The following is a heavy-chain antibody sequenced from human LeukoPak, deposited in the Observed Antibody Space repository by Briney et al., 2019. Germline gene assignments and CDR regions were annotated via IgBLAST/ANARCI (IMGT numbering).Heavy chain of an antibody. CDR1: GFTFSSFG. J-gene: IGHJ4*02. V-gene: IGHV3-30*18. Sequence: GGSLRLSCAASGFTFSSFGMHWVRQTPGKGLEWLAVISYDGSITYHAYSVKGRFTISRDNSKNTLYLQMNSLRAEDTAVYYCAKDQVSGYSGPFEDWGQGTLVTVSS. D-gene: IGHD3-22*01. CDR3: AKDQVSGYSGPFED. CDR2: ISYDGSIT.